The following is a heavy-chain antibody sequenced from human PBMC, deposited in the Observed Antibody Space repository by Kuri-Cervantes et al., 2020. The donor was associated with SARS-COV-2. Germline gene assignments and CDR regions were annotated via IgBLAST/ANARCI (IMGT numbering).Heavy chain of an antibody. D-gene: IGHD1-26*01. CDR2: INWNGGST. CDR3: AKDQGSGSYHSPFDY. J-gene: IGHJ4*02. CDR1: GFTFSSYS. V-gene: IGHV3-20*04. Sequence: GESLKISCAASGFTFSSYSMNWVRQAPGKGLEWVSGINWNGGSTGYADSVKGRFTISRDNAKNSLYLQMNSLRAEDTAVYYCAKDQGSGSYHSPFDYWGQGTLVTVSS.